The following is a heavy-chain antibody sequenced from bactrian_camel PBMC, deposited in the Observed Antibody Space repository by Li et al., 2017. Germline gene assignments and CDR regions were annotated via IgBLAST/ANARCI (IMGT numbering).Heavy chain of an antibody. V-gene: IGHV3S66*01. D-gene: IGHD4*01. J-gene: IGHJ4*01. CDR1: GYTYNEGD. Sequence: DVQLVESGGGSVQAGGSLRLSCGYTYNEGDMAWFRQAPGKEREGVASVSSRDKTYYADSVKGRFTISREKDTLYLQMNSLKPEDAAMYYCAYDTQFCGGANCADERFGGDCTNWGQGTQVTVS. CDR2: VSSRDKT. CDR3: AYDTQFCGGANCADERFGGDCTN.